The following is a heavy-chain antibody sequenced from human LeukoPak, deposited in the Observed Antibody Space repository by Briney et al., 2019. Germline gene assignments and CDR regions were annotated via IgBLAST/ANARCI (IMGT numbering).Heavy chain of an antibody. Sequence: GGSLRLSCAASGFTFSSYSMDWVRQAPGKGLEWVSSISSSSSYIYYADSVKGRFTISRDNAKNSLYLQMNSLRAEDTAVYYCARDGGYSGYDYDYWGQGTLVTVSS. J-gene: IGHJ4*02. CDR1: GFTFSSYS. CDR3: ARDGGYSGYDYDY. CDR2: ISSSSSYI. D-gene: IGHD5-12*01. V-gene: IGHV3-21*01.